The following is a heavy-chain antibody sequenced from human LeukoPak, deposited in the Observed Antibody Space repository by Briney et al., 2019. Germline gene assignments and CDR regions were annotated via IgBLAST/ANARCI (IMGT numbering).Heavy chain of an antibody. CDR3: ARLSTWNDGVDAFDI. D-gene: IGHD1-1*01. CDR2: IYYYGST. V-gene: IGHV4-39*07. Sequence: SETLSLTCTVSGDSVSSSSYSWGWIRQSPGKGLEWIGTIYYYGSTYYNPSLKSRVTMSLDTSKNQFSLNLSSVTAADTAVFYCARLSTWNDGVDAFDIWGQGTMVTVSS. CDR1: GDSVSSSSYS. J-gene: IGHJ3*02.